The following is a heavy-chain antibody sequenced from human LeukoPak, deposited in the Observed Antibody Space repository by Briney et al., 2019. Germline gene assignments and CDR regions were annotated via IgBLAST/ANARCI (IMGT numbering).Heavy chain of an antibody. CDR2: INHSGST. D-gene: IGHD2-15*01. Sequence: PSETLSLTCAVYGGSFSGYYWSWIRQPPGKGLEWIGEINHSGSTNYNPSLKSRVTISVDTSKNQFSLKLSSVTAADTAVYYCARAYSPRVTRSGGSCYVWFDPWGQGTLVTVSS. CDR3: ARAYSPRVTRSGGSCYVWFDP. CDR1: GGSFSGYY. J-gene: IGHJ5*02. V-gene: IGHV4-34*01.